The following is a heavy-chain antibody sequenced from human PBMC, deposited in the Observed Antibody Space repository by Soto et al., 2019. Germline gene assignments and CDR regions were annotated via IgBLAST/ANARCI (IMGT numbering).Heavy chain of an antibody. CDR3: ARGGGKSGYFFDY. CDR1: GASLSDYS. J-gene: IGHJ4*02. D-gene: IGHD5-12*01. V-gene: IGHV4-34*02. CDR2: INHGRST. Sequence: QVQIRQWGAGLLKPSETLSLRCAVYGASLSDYSWSWIRQSPDKGLEWIGEINHGRSTKYNPSLNSRVTISADTSKNRVSLVLTFATAADTAVYRCARGGGKSGYFFDYWGRGTLVTVSS.